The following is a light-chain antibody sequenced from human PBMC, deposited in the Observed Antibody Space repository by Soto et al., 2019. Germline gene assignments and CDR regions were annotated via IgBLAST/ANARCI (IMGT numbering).Light chain of an antibody. V-gene: IGKV1-17*01. J-gene: IGKJ1*01. Sequence: DIQMTQSPSSLSASVGARVTITCRASQGIRYNLGWYQQRPGKAPERVIYASFTLASGVPSRFSGSGSGTEFTLTIASLQPEDVATYYCLQDQAYPWTFGQGTKVELK. CDR1: QGIRYN. CDR3: LQDQAYPWT. CDR2: ASF.